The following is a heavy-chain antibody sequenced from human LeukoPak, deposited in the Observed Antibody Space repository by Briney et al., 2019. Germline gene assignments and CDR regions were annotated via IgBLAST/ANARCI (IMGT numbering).Heavy chain of an antibody. D-gene: IGHD3-9*01. CDR2: INHSGST. CDR1: GGSFSGYY. J-gene: IGHJ5*02. Sequence: PSETLSLTCAVYGGSFSGYYWSWIRQPPGKGLEWIGEINHSGSTNYNPSLKSRVTISVDTSKNQFSLKVSSVTAADTAVYYCARRQGRYFDWFRRNRWWFDPWGQGTLVTVSS. CDR3: ARRQGRYFDWFRRNRWWFDP. V-gene: IGHV4-34*01.